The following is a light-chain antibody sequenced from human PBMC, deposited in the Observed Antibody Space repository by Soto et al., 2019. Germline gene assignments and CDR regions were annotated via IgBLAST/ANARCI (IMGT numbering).Light chain of an antibody. CDR3: TSFTSSTTNV. CDR2: DVS. CDR1: SSDVGGYNF. V-gene: IGLV2-14*03. J-gene: IGLJ1*01. Sequence: QSVLTQPASVSGSPGQSITISCTGTSSDVGGYNFVSWYQQHPGNAPKLMIYDVSDRPSGVSDRFSGSKSGNTASLTISGLQAEDEADYYCTSFTSSTTNVFGTGTNVTVL.